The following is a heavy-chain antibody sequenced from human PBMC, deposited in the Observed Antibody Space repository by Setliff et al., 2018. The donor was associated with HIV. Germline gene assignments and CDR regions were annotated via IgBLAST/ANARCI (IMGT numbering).Heavy chain of an antibody. D-gene: IGHD4-17*01. J-gene: IGHJ5*02. CDR1: GGTFSSYA. Sequence: GASVKVSCKASGGTFSSYAISWVRQAPGQGLEWMGGIIPISGTVNYAQKFWGRVTITTHESTSTAYMELSSLRSEDTAVYYCARAPGPYGDYNWFDPWGQGALVTVSS. CDR3: ARAPGPYGDYNWFDP. CDR2: IIPISGTV. V-gene: IGHV1-69*05.